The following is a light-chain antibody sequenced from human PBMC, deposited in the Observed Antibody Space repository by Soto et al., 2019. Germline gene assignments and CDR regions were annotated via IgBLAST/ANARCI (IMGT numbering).Light chain of an antibody. Sequence: EIVMTQSPATLSVSPGERVTLSCRASQSVSSNLAWFQQKPGQAPRLLIYDAFNRATGIPDRFSGSGSGTDFTLTISRLEPEDFAVYYCQQHGSSPWMFGQGTKVDI. CDR1: QSVSSN. CDR2: DAF. V-gene: IGKV3-20*01. J-gene: IGKJ1*01. CDR3: QQHGSSPWM.